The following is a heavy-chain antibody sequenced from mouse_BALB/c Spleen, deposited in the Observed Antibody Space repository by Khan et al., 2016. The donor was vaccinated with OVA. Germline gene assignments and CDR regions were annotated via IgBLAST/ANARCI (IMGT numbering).Heavy chain of an antibody. V-gene: IGHV1-77*01. CDR2: ISPGSGDT. D-gene: IGHD1-2*01. J-gene: IGHJ3*01. CDR3: ARRNYFGYTFAY. Sequence: QVQLQPSGTELARPGASVNLSCKASGYTFTDFYINWVKQRSGQGLEWIGEISPGSGDTYYNEKFKGKATLTADKSSSTAYMQLSSLTSEASAVYFGARRNYFGYTFAYWGQGTLVTVSA. CDR1: GYTFTDFY.